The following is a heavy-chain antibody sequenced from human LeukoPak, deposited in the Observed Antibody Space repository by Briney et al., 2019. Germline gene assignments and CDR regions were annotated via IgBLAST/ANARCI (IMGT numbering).Heavy chain of an antibody. V-gene: IGHV4-34*01. Sequence: SETLSLTCAVYGGSFSGYYWSWIRQPPGKGLEWMGEINHSGSTNYNPSLKSRVTISVDTSKNQFSLKLSSVTAADTAVYYCAREDGDYGDYVHCYYGMDVWGQGTTVTVSS. CDR2: INHSGST. D-gene: IGHD4-17*01. J-gene: IGHJ6*02. CDR3: AREDGDYGDYVHCYYGMDV. CDR1: GGSFSGYY.